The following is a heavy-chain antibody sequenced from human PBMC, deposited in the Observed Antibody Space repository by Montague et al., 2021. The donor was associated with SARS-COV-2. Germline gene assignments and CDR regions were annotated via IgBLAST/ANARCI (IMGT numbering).Heavy chain of an antibody. J-gene: IGHJ4*02. D-gene: IGHD6-13*01. Sequence: TLSLTCIVSGGSISSGGYYWSWIRQHPGKGLEWIGYIYYSGSTYYNPSLKSRLSISLDTSKNHFSLRLSSVTAADTAVYYCARSESPSYSSSPFDYWGQGTLVAVSS. CDR1: GGSISSGGYY. CDR2: IYYSGST. CDR3: ARSESPSYSSSPFDY. V-gene: IGHV4-31*03.